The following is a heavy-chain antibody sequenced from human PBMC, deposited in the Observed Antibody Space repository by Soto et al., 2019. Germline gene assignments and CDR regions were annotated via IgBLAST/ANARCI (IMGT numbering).Heavy chain of an antibody. Sequence: EVQVVESGGGLVQPGGSLRLSCAASGFTFSSYWMHWVRQAPEKGLVWVSRINPVGSSTYYADSVNGRFTISRDNAENMVYLQMNSLRAEDTAVYYCARGLDGGRYGFGKWGQGALLTVSS. CDR2: INPVGSST. J-gene: IGHJ4*02. CDR3: ARGLDGGRYGFGK. D-gene: IGHD3-10*01. V-gene: IGHV3-74*01. CDR1: GFTFSSYW.